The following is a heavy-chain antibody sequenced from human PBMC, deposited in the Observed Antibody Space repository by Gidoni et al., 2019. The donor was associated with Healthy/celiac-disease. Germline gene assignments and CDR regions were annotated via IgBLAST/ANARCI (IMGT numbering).Heavy chain of an antibody. D-gene: IGHD5-12*01. Sequence: QVQMVQSGAEVKKPGSSVKVSCKDSAGTVSSYAISWVRQAPGQGLEWMGGIIPIFGTANYAQKFQGRVTITADESTSTAYMELSSLRSEDTAVYYCARDREMATSYYYYYGMDVWGQGTTVTVSS. V-gene: IGHV1-69*01. CDR3: ARDREMATSYYYYYGMDV. CDR1: AGTVSSYA. CDR2: IIPIFGTA. J-gene: IGHJ6*02.